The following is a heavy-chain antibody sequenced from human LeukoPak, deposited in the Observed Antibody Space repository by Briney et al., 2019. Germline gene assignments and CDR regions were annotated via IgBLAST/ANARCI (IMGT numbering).Heavy chain of an antibody. D-gene: IGHD3-10*01. J-gene: IGHJ6*03. Sequence: GGSLRLSCAASGFTFSSYGMHWVRQAPGKGLEWVSYISSSSSTIYYADSVKGRFTISKDNAKNSLYLQMNSLRAEDTAVYYCASGAYYYYYMDVWGKGTTVTVSS. CDR1: GFTFSSYG. CDR2: ISSSSSTI. V-gene: IGHV3-48*01. CDR3: ASGAYYYYYMDV.